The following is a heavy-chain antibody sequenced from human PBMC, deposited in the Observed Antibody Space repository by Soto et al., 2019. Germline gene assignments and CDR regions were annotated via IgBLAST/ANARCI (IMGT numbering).Heavy chain of an antibody. CDR1: GGSFSGYY. J-gene: IGHJ4*02. V-gene: IGHV4-34*01. D-gene: IGHD4-17*01. CDR2: INHSGST. Sequence: QVQLQQWGAGLLKPSETLSLTCAVYGGSFSGYYWSWIRQPPGKGLEWIGEINHSGSTNYNPSLKSRVTISVDTSKNQCSLKLSSVTAADTAVYYCARGGLTTVTTGDFDYWGQGTLVTVSS. CDR3: ARGGLTTVTTGDFDY.